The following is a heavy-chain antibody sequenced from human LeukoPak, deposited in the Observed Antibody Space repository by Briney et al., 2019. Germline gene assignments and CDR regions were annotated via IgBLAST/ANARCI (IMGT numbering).Heavy chain of an antibody. CDR3: ASQGGLRNDF. CDR2: ICLDGRI. J-gene: IGHJ4*02. CDR1: GGSITTRDC. D-gene: IGHD2-15*01. Sequence: SETLSLTCGVSGGSITTRDCWCWVRQPPGEGLEWIGEICLDGRIHYTASLKSRVSISMDGSKAQFSLNLISVTAADTAMYFCASQGGLRNDFWGQGILVTVSS. V-gene: IGHV4-4*02.